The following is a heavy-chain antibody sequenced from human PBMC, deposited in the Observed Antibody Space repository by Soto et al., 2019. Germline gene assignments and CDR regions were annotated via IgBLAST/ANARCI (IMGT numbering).Heavy chain of an antibody. Sequence: GGSLRLSCAASGFTFSSYWMSWVRQAPGKGLEWVANIKQDGSEKYYVDSVKGRFTISRDNAKNSLYLQMNSLRAEDTAVYYFARDSYYYDSSGGSDAFDIWGQGTMVTVSS. D-gene: IGHD3-22*01. CDR2: IKQDGSEK. CDR3: ARDSYYYDSSGGSDAFDI. J-gene: IGHJ3*02. CDR1: GFTFSSYW. V-gene: IGHV3-7*05.